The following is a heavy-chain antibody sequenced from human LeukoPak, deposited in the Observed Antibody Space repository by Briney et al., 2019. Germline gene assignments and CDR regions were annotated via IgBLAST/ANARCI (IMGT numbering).Heavy chain of an antibody. D-gene: IGHD1/OR15-1a*01. CDR3: AKGRTNDY. V-gene: IGHV3-23*01. CDR1: GFTFSTYA. J-gene: IGHJ4*02. CDR2: ISDTGGNT. Sequence: GGSLRLSCAASGFTFSTYAMSWVRQTPEKGLEWVSAISDTGGNTFYADSVKGRFTISRDNSKNTLSLQMNSLRAEDTAIYYCAKGRTNDYWGEGTLVTVSS.